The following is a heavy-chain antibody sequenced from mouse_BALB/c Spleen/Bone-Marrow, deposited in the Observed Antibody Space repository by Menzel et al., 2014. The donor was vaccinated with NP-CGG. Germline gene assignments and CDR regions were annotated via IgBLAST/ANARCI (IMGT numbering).Heavy chain of an antibody. V-gene: IGHV1-69*01. J-gene: IGHJ4*01. D-gene: IGHD2-4*01. CDR2: IDTSDSYT. CDR1: GYTFTDNW. CDR3: ARGGHDFSLDY. Sequence: ESGAELGMPGASVKMSRKASGYTFTDNWIYWVKQRPGQGLEWIGAIDTSDSYTNYNQKFMGKASLTVDASSSTAYVQVSSLTSDDSAVYYCARGGHDFSLDYWGQGTSVTVSS.